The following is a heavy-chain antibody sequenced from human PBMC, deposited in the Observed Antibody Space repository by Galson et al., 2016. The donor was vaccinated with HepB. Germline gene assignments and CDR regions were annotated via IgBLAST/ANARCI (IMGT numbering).Heavy chain of an antibody. V-gene: IGHV1-2*02. D-gene: IGHD3-3*02. CDR1: GYTFTGYY. CDR2: INPNSGGT. CDR3: ARDLASHY. J-gene: IGHJ4*02. Sequence: SVKVSCKASGYTFTGYYIHWVRQAPGQGLEWMGWINPNSGGTNYAQKFQGRVTMTRDTSISTAYMGLSRLKSDDTAVYYCARDLASHYWGQGTLVTVSS.